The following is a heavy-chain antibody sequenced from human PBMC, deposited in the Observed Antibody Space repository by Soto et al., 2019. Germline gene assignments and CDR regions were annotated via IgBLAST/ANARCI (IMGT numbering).Heavy chain of an antibody. J-gene: IGHJ4*02. CDR3: ARYAVYAVCLWRPGY. CDR1: GFTFRNYA. V-gene: IGHV3-23*01. Sequence: GGSLTLSCSASGFTFRNYALMWIRQAPGKGLEWVSGILGDGGRKYHAAPVKGLFTISKDASTNTLYLQMLSLRAEDTAGYYGARYAVYAVCLWRPGYWRQGMLVTVSS. D-gene: IGHD2-8*01. CDR2: ILGDGGRK.